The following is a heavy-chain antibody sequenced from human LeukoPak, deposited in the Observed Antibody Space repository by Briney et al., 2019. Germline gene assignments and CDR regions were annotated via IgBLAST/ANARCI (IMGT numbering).Heavy chain of an antibody. CDR2: ISSSGSTI. CDR3: ARDAPSYYDYVWGSYSDY. V-gene: IGHV3-11*01. CDR1: GFTFSDYY. Sequence: GGSLRLSCAASGFTFSDYYMSWIRQAPGKGLEWVSYISSSGSTIYYADSVKGRFTISRDNAKNSLYLQMNSLRAADTAVYYCARDAPSYYDYVWGSYSDYWGQGTLVTVSS. D-gene: IGHD3-16*01. J-gene: IGHJ4*02.